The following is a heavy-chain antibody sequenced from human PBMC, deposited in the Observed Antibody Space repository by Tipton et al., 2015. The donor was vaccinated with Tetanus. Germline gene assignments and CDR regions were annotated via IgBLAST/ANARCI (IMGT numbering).Heavy chain of an antibody. CDR2: VYYNGNT. CDR3: AGVTAQRTELYFDH. V-gene: IGHV4-59*01. Sequence: GLVKPSETLSLTCTVSGGSISGSYWNWIRQPPGKGLEWIGYVYYNGNTHYNPALKSRVTISVDTSKNQISLQLTSVTAADTAVYFCAGVTAQRTELYFDHWGQGTLVTVSS. CDR1: GGSISGSY. J-gene: IGHJ4*02. D-gene: IGHD6-13*01.